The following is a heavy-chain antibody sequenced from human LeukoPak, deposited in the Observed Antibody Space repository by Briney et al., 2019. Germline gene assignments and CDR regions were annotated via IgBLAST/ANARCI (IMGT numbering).Heavy chain of an antibody. CDR2: MNPNSGNT. CDR1: GYTFTSYD. D-gene: IGHD4-17*01. V-gene: IGHV1-8*01. Sequence: ASVKVSCKASGYTFTSYDINWVRQATGQGLEWMGWMNPNSGNTGYAQKFQGRVTMTRNTSISTAYMELSRLRSEDTAVYYCARAKTTVTKYYYYYYGMDVWGQGTTVTVSS. J-gene: IGHJ6*02. CDR3: ARAKTTVTKYYYYYYGMDV.